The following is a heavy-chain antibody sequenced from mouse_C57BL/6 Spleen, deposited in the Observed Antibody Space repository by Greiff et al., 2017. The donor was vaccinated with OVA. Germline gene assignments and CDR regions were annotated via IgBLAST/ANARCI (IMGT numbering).Heavy chain of an antibody. CDR2: ISYSGST. D-gene: IGHD2-1*01. CDR3: ARSLIYYGNYLYFDY. CDR1: GYSITSDY. Sequence: EVKLEESGPGLAKPSQTLSLTCSVTGYSITSDYWNWIRKFPGNKLEYMGSISYSGSTYYNPSLKSRISITRDTSKNQYYLQLNSVTTEDTATYYCARSLIYYGNYLYFDYWGQGTTLTVSS. J-gene: IGHJ2*01. V-gene: IGHV3-8*01.